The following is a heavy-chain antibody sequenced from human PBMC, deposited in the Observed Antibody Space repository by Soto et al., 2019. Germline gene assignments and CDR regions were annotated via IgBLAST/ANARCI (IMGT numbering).Heavy chain of an antibody. CDR3: AIVDNYFTPTPQDV. D-gene: IGHD5-12*01. CDR2: ISTDSCNT. CDR1: GYIFVNSG. J-gene: IGHJ6*02. Sequence: QVQLVQAGDEVRKPGSSVKVSCKASGYIFVNSGIAWVRQAPGQVLAGMGCISTDSCNTHYASKVQGRLTMTTDTSTSTAYMDLGSLTSDATAVYYCAIVDNYFTPTPQDVWGQGTTVTVSS. V-gene: IGHV1-18*01.